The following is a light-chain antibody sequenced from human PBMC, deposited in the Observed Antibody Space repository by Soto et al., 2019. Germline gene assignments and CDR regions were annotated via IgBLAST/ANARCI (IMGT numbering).Light chain of an antibody. CDR2: GAS. J-gene: IGKJ2*01. CDR1: QSVSSN. V-gene: IGKV3-15*01. CDR3: QHYNNWPFP. Sequence: EIVMTQSPATLSVSPGERATLSCRASQSVSSNLAWYQQKPGQAPRLLIYGASGRAPGIPASFSGSGSGTEFTLNISSLQSEDFAVYYCQHYNNWPFPFGKGTKLEIK.